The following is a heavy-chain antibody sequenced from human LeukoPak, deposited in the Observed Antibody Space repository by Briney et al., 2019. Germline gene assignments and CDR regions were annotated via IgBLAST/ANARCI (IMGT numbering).Heavy chain of an antibody. CDR1: GFTFSSYA. D-gene: IGHD5-18*01. Sequence: GGSLRLSCAASGFTFSSYAMSWVRQAPGKGLEWVSVIYSGGSTYYADSVKGRFTISRDNSKNTMYLQMNSLRAEDTAVYYCARDSYSYEDYWGQGTRVTVSS. CDR3: ARDSYSYEDY. CDR2: IYSGGST. J-gene: IGHJ4*02. V-gene: IGHV3-66*01.